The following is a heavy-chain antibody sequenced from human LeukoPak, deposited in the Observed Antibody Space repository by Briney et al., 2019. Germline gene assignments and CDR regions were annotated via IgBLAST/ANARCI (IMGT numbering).Heavy chain of an antibody. CDR1: GGSISSYY. CDR3: ARTGVTAEYFQH. Sequence: DPSETLSLACTVSGGSISSYYWSWIRQPPGKGLEWIGYIYYSGSTNYNPSLKSRVTISVDTSKNQFSLKLSSVTAADTAVYYCARTGVTAEYFQHWGQGTLVTVSS. V-gene: IGHV4-59*08. D-gene: IGHD2-8*01. CDR2: IYYSGST. J-gene: IGHJ1*01.